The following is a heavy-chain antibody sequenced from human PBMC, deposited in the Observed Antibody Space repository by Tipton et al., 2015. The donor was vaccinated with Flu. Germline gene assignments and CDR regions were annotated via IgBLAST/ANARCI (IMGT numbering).Heavy chain of an antibody. Sequence: TLSLTCTVSGDSISSGTYYWRWFRQPAGKGLEWIGRIFTRGSTSYNSSLKSRVTISLDTSKNQFSLKMTSVTAADTAVYYCAASSDYYDSSDPLRDIWGQGTLVTVSS. CDR1: GDSISSGTYY. J-gene: IGHJ4*02. V-gene: IGHV4-61*02. D-gene: IGHD3-22*01. CDR2: IFTRGST. CDR3: AASSDYYDSSDPLRDI.